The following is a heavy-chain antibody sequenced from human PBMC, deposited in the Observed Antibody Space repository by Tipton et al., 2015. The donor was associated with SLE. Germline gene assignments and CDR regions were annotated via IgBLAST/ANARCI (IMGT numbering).Heavy chain of an antibody. V-gene: IGHV5-51*01. CDR3: ARQGGSYPVPDH. J-gene: IGHJ4*02. D-gene: IGHD1-26*01. CDR1: GYSFTNYW. Sequence: QSGPEVKKPGESLKVSCKTSGYSFTNYWIAWVRQKPGKGLEWMGIIYPGDSDARYSPSFQGQVTMSVDKSISTAYLQMSSLKASNSAMYYCARQGGSYPVPDHWGQGTLVTVSS. CDR2: IYPGDSDA.